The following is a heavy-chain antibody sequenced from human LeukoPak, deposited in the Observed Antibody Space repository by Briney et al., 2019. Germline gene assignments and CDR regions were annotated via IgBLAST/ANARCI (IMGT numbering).Heavy chain of an antibody. CDR3: ARVYSETDYGDHRGYFDY. CDR2: IYYSGST. Sequence: PSQTLSLTCTVSGGSISSGDYYWSWIRQPPGKGLEWIGYIYYSGSTYYNPSLKSRVTISVDTSKNQFSLKLSSVTAADTAVYYCARVYSETDYGDHRGYFDYWGQGTLVTVSS. V-gene: IGHV4-30-4*01. D-gene: IGHD4-17*01. J-gene: IGHJ4*02. CDR1: GGSISSGDYY.